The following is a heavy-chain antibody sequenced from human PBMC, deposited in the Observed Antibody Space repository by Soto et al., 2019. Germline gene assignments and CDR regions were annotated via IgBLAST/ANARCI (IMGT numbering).Heavy chain of an antibody. J-gene: IGHJ4*02. CDR2: INPNSGGGT. CDR1: GFTFIGHY. V-gene: IGHV1-2*02. Sequence: ASVKVSCKASGFTFIGHYIHWVRQAPGQGLEWVGWINPNSGGGTVYAQKFQGRVTMTADTSTSIASMDLTSLRGDDTAVYYCAGSRTGALDYWGPGALVTVS. D-gene: IGHD7-27*01. CDR3: AGSRTGALDY.